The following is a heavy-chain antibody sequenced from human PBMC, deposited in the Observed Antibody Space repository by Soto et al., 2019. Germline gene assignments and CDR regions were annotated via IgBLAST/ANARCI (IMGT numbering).Heavy chain of an antibody. CDR2: IIPILGIA. CDR1: GGTFSSYT. J-gene: IGHJ6*03. CDR3: VGGGTPRQQDYYYYYYMDV. V-gene: IGHV1-69*02. D-gene: IGHD3-16*01. Sequence: QVQLVQSGAEVKKPGSSVKVSCKASGGTFSSYTISWVRQAPGQGLEWMGRIIPILGIANYAQKFQGRVTITADKSTSTAYMELSSLRSEDTAVYYCVGGGTPRQQDYYYYYYMDVWGKGTTVTVSS.